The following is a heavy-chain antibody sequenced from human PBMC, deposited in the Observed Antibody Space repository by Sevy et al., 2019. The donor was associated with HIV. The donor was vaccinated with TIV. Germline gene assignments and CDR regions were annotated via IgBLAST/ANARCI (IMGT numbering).Heavy chain of an antibody. D-gene: IGHD2-15*01. CDR2: ISSSSSI. CDR1: EFTFSSYN. J-gene: IGHJ6*02. CDR3: ARVVAYCTGGTCFPGYYYGMDV. Sequence: GGSLRLSCAASEFTFSSYNKNWVRQAPGKGLEWVSSISSSSSIYYADSVRGRFTISRDNAKNSLYLQMNSLRAEDTALYYCARVVAYCTGGTCFPGYYYGMDVWGQGTTVTVSS. V-gene: IGHV3-21*01.